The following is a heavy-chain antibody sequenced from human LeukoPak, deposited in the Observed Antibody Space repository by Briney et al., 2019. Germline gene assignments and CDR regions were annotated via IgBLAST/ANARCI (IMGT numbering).Heavy chain of an antibody. V-gene: IGHV3-48*01. J-gene: IGHJ3*02. Sequence: PGGSLRLSCAASGFTFSSYAMSWVRQAPGKGLEWLSYITRSSSTIYYADSVKGRFTISRDNAKNSLYLQMNSLRVDDTAVYYCATADRGAFDIWGQGTMVIVSS. CDR2: ITRSSSTI. CDR3: ATADRGAFDI. CDR1: GFTFSSYA.